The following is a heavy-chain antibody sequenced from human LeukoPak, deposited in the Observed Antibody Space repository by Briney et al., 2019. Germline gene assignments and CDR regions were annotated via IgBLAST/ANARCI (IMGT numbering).Heavy chain of an antibody. CDR3: VRDMDV. Sequence: GGSLRLSCVASGFTFSSHGMHWVRQAPGKGLEWVANINQDGHEKNYVDSVKGRFTISRDNPKNSLYLQMNSLRAEDTAVYFCVRDMDVWAQGTTVTVSS. CDR1: GFTFSSHG. J-gene: IGHJ6*02. V-gene: IGHV3-7*05. CDR2: INQDGHEK.